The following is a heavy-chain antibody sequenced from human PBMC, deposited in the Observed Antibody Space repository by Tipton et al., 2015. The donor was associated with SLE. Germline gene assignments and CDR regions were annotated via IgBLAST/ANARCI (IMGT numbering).Heavy chain of an antibody. D-gene: IGHD5-12*01. CDR2: IDPTGGSA. Sequence: QLVQPGAEMKKPGASVKVSCKASGYTFTSYYLHWIRQAPGQGLEWMGIIDPTGGSATLADNFQDRVTMTRDRSTSVVYMELSSLKSEVTTVYYCARDESGFWDFFDYKGQGALVPVSS. J-gene: IGHJ4*02. CDR3: ARDESGFWDFFDY. CDR1: GYTFTSYY. V-gene: IGHV1-46*01.